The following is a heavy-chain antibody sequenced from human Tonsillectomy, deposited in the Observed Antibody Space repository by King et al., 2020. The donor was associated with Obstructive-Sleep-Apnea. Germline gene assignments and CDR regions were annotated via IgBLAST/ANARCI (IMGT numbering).Heavy chain of an antibody. CDR1: GYTFGSFD. CDR3: ARGTTGADC. V-gene: IGHV1-8*01. D-gene: IGHD1-1*01. Sequence: VQLVESGAEVKKPGASVKVSCKASGYTFGSFDINWVRQATGQGLEWMGWMNPNSGDTGYAQKFQGRVTMTRDTSISTAYRELSSLRSEDTAVYFCARGTTGADCWGQGTLVTVSS. CDR2: MNPNSGDT. J-gene: IGHJ4*02.